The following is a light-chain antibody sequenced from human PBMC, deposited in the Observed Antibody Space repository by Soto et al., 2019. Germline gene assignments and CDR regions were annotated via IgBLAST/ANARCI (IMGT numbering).Light chain of an antibody. V-gene: IGKV3-20*01. Sequence: VLTQSPGTLSLSPGERATISCRASQTISSSYLAWYQHKPGQAPRLLIYGASSRATGIPHRFSGSGSGKDFTLTISRLEPEDCGVYYCQQYGGSPPYTFGQGTRLEIK. CDR1: QTISSSY. CDR2: GAS. CDR3: QQYGGSPPYT. J-gene: IGKJ2*01.